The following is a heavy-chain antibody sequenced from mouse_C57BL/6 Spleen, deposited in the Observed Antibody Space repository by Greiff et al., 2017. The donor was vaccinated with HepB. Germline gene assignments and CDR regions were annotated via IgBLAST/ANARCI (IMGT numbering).Heavy chain of an antibody. CDR3: ARDYSNYNYFDY. V-gene: IGHV1-80*01. J-gene: IGHJ2*01. D-gene: IGHD2-5*01. CDR1: GYAFSSYW. CDR2: IYPGDGDT. Sequence: LVESGAELVKPGASVKISCKASGYAFSSYWMNWVKQRPGKGLEWIGQIYPGDGDTNYNGKFKGKATLTADKSSSTAYMQLSSLTSEDSAVYFCARDYSNYNYFDYWGQGTTLTVSS.